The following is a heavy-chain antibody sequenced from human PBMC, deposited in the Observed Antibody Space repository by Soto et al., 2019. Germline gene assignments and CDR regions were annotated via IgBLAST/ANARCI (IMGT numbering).Heavy chain of an antibody. V-gene: IGHV3-33*06. CDR2: IWSDGSQE. J-gene: IGHJ4*02. Sequence: GGSLRLSCAASGIPFSASGMHWVRQAPGKGLEWVAMIWSDGSQEYYADSVKGRFTITRDNSKNTLYLQMNSLRAEDTAVYYCAKAFGIIVAAAHDYWGQGTLVTVSS. CDR3: AKAFGIIVAAAHDY. D-gene: IGHD2-2*01. CDR1: GIPFSASG.